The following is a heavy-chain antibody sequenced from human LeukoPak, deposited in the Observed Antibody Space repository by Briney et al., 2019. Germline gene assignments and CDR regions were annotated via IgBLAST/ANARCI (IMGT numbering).Heavy chain of an antibody. V-gene: IGHV1-69*05. CDR1: GGTFSSYA. Sequence: SSVKVSCKASGGTFSSYAISWVRQAPGQGLEWMGGIIPIFGTANYAQKLRGRVTITTDESTSTAYMELSSLRSEDTAVYYCARGQINYDSSGYYYGYFQHWGQGTLVTVSS. CDR2: IIPIFGTA. J-gene: IGHJ1*01. D-gene: IGHD3-22*01. CDR3: ARGQINYDSSGYYYGYFQH.